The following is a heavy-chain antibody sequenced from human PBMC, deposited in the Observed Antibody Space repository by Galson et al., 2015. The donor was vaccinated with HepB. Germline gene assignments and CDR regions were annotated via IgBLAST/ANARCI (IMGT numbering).Heavy chain of an antibody. J-gene: IGHJ4*02. D-gene: IGHD2-15*01. CDR2: IYSSGAT. Sequence: SLRLSCAASGFTVSSAHMSWVRQTPGKGLEWVSIIYSSGATNYADSVKGRFTISRDNSKNTLSLQMNSLRVVDTAVYYCARDPPSGGGYFDSWGQGTLVTVSS. CDR1: GFTVSSAH. CDR3: ARDPPSGGGYFDS. V-gene: IGHV3-53*01.